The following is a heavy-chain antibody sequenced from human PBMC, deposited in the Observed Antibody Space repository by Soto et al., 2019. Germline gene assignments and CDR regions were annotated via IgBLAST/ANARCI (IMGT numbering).Heavy chain of an antibody. D-gene: IGHD2-2*03. CDR1: GFTFSSYA. CDR2: ISGSGGST. Sequence: GGSLRLSCAASGFTFSSYAMSWVRQAPGKGLEWVSAISGSGGSTYYADSVKGRFTISRDNSKNTLYLQMNSLRAEDTAVYYGAKDLGYCSSTSCYSGRYYFDYWGQGTLVTVSS. J-gene: IGHJ4*02. V-gene: IGHV3-23*01. CDR3: AKDLGYCSSTSCYSGRYYFDY.